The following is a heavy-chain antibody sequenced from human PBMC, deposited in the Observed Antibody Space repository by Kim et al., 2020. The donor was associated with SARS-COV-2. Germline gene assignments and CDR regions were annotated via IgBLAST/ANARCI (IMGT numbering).Heavy chain of an antibody. D-gene: IGHD2-21*02. CDR3: VREEPTGPQGGDLGC. J-gene: IGHJ4*02. CDR2: ITGSGSTI. V-gene: IGHV3-48*03. CDR1: GFTFSSYE. Sequence: GGSLRLSCAASGFTFSSYEMNWVRQAPGKGLEWVSYITGSGSTIYYADSVKGRFTISRDNAKNSLYVQMNNLRGEDTAVYYCVREEPTGPQGGDLGCWGQGTLVTVSS.